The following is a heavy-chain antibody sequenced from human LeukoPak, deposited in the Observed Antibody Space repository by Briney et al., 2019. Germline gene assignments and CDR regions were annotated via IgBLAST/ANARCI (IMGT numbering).Heavy chain of an antibody. J-gene: IGHJ4*02. CDR1: GGSISSSSYY. V-gene: IGHV4-39*01. Sequence: SETLSLTCTVSGGSISSSSYYWGWIRQPPGKGLEWIGSIYYSGSTYYNPSLKSRVTISVDTSKNQFSLKLRSVTAADTAVYYCARHRASGPFDYWGQGTLVTVSS. D-gene: IGHD7-27*01. CDR3: ARHRASGPFDY. CDR2: IYYSGST.